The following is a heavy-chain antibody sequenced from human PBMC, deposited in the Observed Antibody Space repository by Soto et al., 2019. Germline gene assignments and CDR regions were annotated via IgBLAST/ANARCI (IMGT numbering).Heavy chain of an antibody. CDR1: DYSFSSYA. Sequence: ASVKVSCKASDYSFSSYAISWVRQAPGQGLEWMGWINPYNENTNYAQKFQDRVTITADESTTTAYMELSSLRSEDTAVYYCARGPAQFDPWGQGTLVTVSS. CDR2: INPYNENT. V-gene: IGHV1-18*01. CDR3: ARGPAQFDP. D-gene: IGHD2-2*01. J-gene: IGHJ5*02.